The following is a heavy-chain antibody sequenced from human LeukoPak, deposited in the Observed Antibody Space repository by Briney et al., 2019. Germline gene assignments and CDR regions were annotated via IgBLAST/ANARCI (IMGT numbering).Heavy chain of an antibody. CDR3: AKDLLHYDSSGYSH. CDR1: GFTFTNYW. Sequence: GGSLRLSCTASGFTFTNYWMEWVRQAPGKGLVWVSRINSDGTITRYADSVKGRFTISRDNSKNTLYLQMNSLRAEDTAVYYCAKDLLHYDSSGYSHWGQGTLVTVSS. J-gene: IGHJ4*02. CDR2: INSDGTIT. D-gene: IGHD3-22*01. V-gene: IGHV3-74*01.